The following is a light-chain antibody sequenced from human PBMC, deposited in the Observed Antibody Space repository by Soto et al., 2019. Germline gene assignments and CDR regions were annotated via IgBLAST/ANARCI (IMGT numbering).Light chain of an antibody. J-gene: IGKJ4*01. CDR3: QQRSNWPLT. Sequence: EIVLTQSPATLSLSPGERATLSCRASQSVSSFLAWYQQKPGQAPRILIYDASTRDTGIPARFSGSGSGTDFTLTINSLEPDDFAVYYCQQRSNWPLTFGGGTKVEIK. CDR1: QSVSSF. V-gene: IGKV3-11*01. CDR2: DAS.